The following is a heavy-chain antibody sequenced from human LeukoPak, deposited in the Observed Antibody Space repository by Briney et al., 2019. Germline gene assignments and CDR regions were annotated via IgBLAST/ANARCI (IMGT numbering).Heavy chain of an antibody. V-gene: IGHV4-59*01. CDR1: GGSISSYY. CDR3: ARDTLNYFDY. Sequence: SETLSLTCTVSGGSISSYYWSWIRQPPGKGLECIGYIYYSGSTNYNPSLKSRVTISVDTSKNQFSLKLSSVTAADTAVYYCARDTLNYFDYWGQGTLVTVSS. CDR2: IYYSGST. J-gene: IGHJ4*02.